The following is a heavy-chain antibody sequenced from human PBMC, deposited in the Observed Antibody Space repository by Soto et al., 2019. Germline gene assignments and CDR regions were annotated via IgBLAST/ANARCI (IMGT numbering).Heavy chain of an antibody. Sequence: ASVKVSCKASGYTFSNYAIHWVRQAPGQRLEWMGWISAVNGNTNYSEKFQGRVTFTSNTSASTAYMELSSLRSEDTAVYYCARVSRGPALVVAAIGYWGQGTLVTVSS. V-gene: IGHV1-3*01. CDR1: GYTFSNYA. J-gene: IGHJ4*02. D-gene: IGHD2-15*01. CDR3: ARVSRGPALVVAAIGY. CDR2: ISAVNGNT.